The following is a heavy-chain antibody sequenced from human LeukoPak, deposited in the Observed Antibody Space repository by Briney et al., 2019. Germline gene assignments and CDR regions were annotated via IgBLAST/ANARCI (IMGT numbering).Heavy chain of an antibody. CDR3: VRDSDDYYWALDF. J-gene: IGHJ4*02. Sequence: SQTLSLTCAISGDSVSNNIATWNWVRQSPSRGLEWLGRTYYRSRWGNDYAISVKGRITINPDTSRNQFSPQLNSVTPEDTAVYYCVRDSDDYYWALDFWGQGTPVTVSS. V-gene: IGHV6-1*01. CDR1: GDSVSNNIAT. CDR2: TYYRSRWGN. D-gene: IGHD3-10*01.